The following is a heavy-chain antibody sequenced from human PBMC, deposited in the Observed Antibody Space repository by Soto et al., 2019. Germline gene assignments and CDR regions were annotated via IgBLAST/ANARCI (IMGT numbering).Heavy chain of an antibody. D-gene: IGHD1-1*01. CDR2: IYSSGSA. CDR1: GDSINNYY. J-gene: IGHJ4*02. CDR3: ARGGTRSADLPTY. Sequence: VRLQESGPGLVEPSETLSLTCSVSGDSINNYYWSWIRQPAGKGLEWIGRIYSSGSANYNPSLKTRGTMSVDTSKNQVFLSVTSVTAADTAVYFCARGGTRSADLPTYWGQGIQVIASS. V-gene: IGHV4-4*07.